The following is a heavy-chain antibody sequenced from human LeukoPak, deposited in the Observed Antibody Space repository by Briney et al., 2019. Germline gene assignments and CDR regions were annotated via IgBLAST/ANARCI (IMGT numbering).Heavy chain of an antibody. CDR2: IYSGGST. CDR1: RFTVSSNY. D-gene: IGHD3-22*01. V-gene: IGHV3-66*01. J-gene: IGHJ3*02. CDR3: GKDRPYYCDSHGSCDM. Sequence: GGSLRLSCAASRFTVSSNYMRWVRPAQGQGRVWFIDIYSGGSTYYADSVKGRFTISRANSKTTLYLQMNRLRAEDTALYYSGKDRPYYCDSHGSCDMGGQETMVSVFS.